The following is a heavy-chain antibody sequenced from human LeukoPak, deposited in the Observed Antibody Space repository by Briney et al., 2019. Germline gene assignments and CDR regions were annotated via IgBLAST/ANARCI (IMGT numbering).Heavy chain of an antibody. J-gene: IGHJ4*02. CDR1: GFTFSSYA. CDR2: ISYDGSNK. Sequence: GGSLRLSCAASGFTFSSYAMHWVRQAPGKGLEWVAVISYDGSNKYYADSVKGRFTISRDNSKNTLYLQMNSLRAEDTAVYYCARDAQQLGYFDYWGPGTLVTVSS. V-gene: IGHV3-30-3*01. CDR3: ARDAQQLGYFDY. D-gene: IGHD6-13*01.